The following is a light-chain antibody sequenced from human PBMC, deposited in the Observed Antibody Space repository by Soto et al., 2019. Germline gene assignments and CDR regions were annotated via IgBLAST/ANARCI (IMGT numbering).Light chain of an antibody. Sequence: DIVLTQSPGTLSLSPGETATLSCRASQSVSTSYLAWYQQKPGRAPRLLIFGASSRATGIPDRFIGSGSGTDFTLTISRLEPEDFAVYYCQQYGSSPTTFGQGTKVDIK. CDR3: QQYGSSPTT. V-gene: IGKV3-20*01. CDR2: GAS. CDR1: QSVSTSY. J-gene: IGKJ1*01.